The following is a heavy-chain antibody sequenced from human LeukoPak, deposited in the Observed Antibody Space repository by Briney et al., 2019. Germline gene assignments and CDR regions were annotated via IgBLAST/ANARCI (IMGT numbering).Heavy chain of an antibody. CDR1: GGSISSSSYY. Sequence: SETLSLTCTVSGGSISSSSYYWGWLRQPPGTGLEWIGSIYYSGSTYYNPSLKSRVTISVDTSKNQFSLKLSSVTAADTAVYYCARDSELELPFDYWGQGTLVTVSS. CDR3: ARDSELELPFDY. CDR2: IYYSGST. J-gene: IGHJ4*02. V-gene: IGHV4-39*07. D-gene: IGHD1-7*01.